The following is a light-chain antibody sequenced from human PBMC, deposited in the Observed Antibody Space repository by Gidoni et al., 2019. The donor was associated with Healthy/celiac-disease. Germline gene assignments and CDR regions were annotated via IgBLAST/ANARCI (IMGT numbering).Light chain of an antibody. V-gene: IGLV3-1*01. Sequence: SYELTQPPSVSVSPGQTASITCSGDNLGDKYACWYQQKPGQSPVLVIYQDSNRPSGIPERFSGSNSGNTATLTISGTQAMDEADYYCQAWDSSTLVVFGGGTKLTVL. CDR2: QDS. J-gene: IGLJ2*01. CDR1: NLGDKY. CDR3: QAWDSSTLVV.